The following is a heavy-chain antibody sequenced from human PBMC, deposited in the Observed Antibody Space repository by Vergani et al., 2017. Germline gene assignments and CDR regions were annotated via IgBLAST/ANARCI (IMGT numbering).Heavy chain of an antibody. D-gene: IGHD3-3*01. V-gene: IGHV4-61*02. Sequence: QVQLQESGPGLVKPSQTLSLTCTVSGGSISSGSYYWSWIRRPAGKGLEWIGRIYTSGSTNYNPSLKSRVTISVDTSKNQFSLKLSSVTAADTAVYYCARAGYDFWSGYYLNWFDPWGQGTLVTVSS. CDR1: GGSISSGSYY. CDR2: IYTSGST. CDR3: ARAGYDFWSGYYLNWFDP. J-gene: IGHJ5*02.